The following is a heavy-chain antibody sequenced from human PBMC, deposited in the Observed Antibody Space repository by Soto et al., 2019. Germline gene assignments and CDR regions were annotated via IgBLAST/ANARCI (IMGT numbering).Heavy chain of an antibody. CDR3: ARDFVVVVAATRRYGFDP. D-gene: IGHD2-15*01. Sequence: ASVKVSCKASGYTFTSYAMHWVRQAPGQRLEWMGWINAGNGNTKYSQKFQGRVTITRDTSASTAYMELSSLRSEDTAVYYCARDFVVVVAATRRYGFDPWGQGTLVTV. CDR1: GYTFTSYA. V-gene: IGHV1-3*01. CDR2: INAGNGNT. J-gene: IGHJ5*02.